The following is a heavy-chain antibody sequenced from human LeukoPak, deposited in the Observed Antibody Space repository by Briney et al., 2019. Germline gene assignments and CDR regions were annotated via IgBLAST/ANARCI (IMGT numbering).Heavy chain of an antibody. J-gene: IGHJ4*02. CDR2: IKEVGSET. CDR3: ARVEGSRRCPDY. Sequence: GGSLRHSCAASGFPFRKYWMSWVRQAPGKGLEWVANIKEVGSETYYVDSLRGRCTISRDNAKNSLYLQMNSLRAEDTAVYYCARVEGSRRCPDYWGQGTLVTVPS. V-gene: IGHV3-7*01. D-gene: IGHD2-15*01. CDR1: GFPFRKYW.